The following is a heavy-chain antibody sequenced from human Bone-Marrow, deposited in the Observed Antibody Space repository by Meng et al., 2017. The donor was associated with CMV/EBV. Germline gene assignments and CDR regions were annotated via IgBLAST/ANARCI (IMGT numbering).Heavy chain of an antibody. D-gene: IGHD3-3*01. J-gene: IGHJ4*02. CDR1: GGTFSSYA. CDR3: ARDQWVAPTYDFWSGYYFYFDY. Sequence: SVKGSCKASGGTFSSYAISWVRQAPGQGLEWMGGIFPIFGTANYAQKFQGRVTITTDESTGTAYMELSSLRSDDTAVYYCARDQWVAPTYDFWSGYYFYFDYWGQGTLVTVSS. V-gene: IGHV1-69*05. CDR2: IFPIFGTA.